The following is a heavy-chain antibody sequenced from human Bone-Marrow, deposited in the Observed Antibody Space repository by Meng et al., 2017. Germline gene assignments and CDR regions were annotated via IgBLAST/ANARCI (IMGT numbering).Heavy chain of an antibody. Sequence: QGLLVESGGGLVKTGGSLRLFCAAAGFTFSDYYMSWIRQAPGKGLEWVSYISSSGSTIYYADSVKGRFTISRDNAKNSLYLQMNSLRAEDTAVYYCARSVEYGDYLPDYWGQGTLVTVSS. CDR2: ISSSGSTI. V-gene: IGHV3-11*04. J-gene: IGHJ4*02. CDR3: ARSVEYGDYLPDY. D-gene: IGHD4-17*01. CDR1: GFTFSDYY.